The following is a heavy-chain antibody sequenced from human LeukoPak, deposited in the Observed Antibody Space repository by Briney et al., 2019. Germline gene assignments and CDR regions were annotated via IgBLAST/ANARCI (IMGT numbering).Heavy chain of an antibody. V-gene: IGHV3-66*01. CDR1: GFTVSSNY. D-gene: IGHD4-4*01. J-gene: IGHJ4*02. CDR2: IYSGGST. Sequence: GGSLRLSCAASGFTVSSNYMSWVRQAPGKGLEWVSAIYSGGSTYYADSVKGRFTISRDNSKNTLYLQMNSLRAEDTAVYYCARGSVTPTGLIDYWGQGTLVTVSS. CDR3: ARGSVTPTGLIDY.